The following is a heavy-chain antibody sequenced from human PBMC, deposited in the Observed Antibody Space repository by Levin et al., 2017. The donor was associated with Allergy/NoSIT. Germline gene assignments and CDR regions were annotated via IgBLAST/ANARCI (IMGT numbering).Heavy chain of an antibody. CDR1: GYTFTSYD. CDR2: MNPNSGNT. J-gene: IGHJ6*02. V-gene: IGHV1-8*01. D-gene: IGHD6-6*01. CDR3: ASWHDAGSSSTSPDYYYYGLDV. Sequence: EASVKVSCKASGYTFTSYDINWVRQATGQGLEWMGWMNPNSGNTGYAQKFQGRVTMTRNTSISTAYMELRSLRSEDTAVSYCASWHDAGSSSTSPDYYYYGLDVWGQGTTVTVSS.